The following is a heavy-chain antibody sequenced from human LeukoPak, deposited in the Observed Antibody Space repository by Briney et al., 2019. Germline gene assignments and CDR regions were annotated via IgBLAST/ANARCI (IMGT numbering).Heavy chain of an antibody. V-gene: IGHV4-61*01. CDR1: GGSVSSGSYY. D-gene: IGHD3-3*01. CDR2: IYSSGSA. J-gene: IGHJ3*02. Sequence: SETLSLTCTVSGGSVSSGSYYWSWIRQPPGKGLEWMGYIYSSGSANYNPSLKSRVTISVDTSKNQFSLKLNSVTAADTAVYYCARGGDFWSGYYNAFDIWGQGTMVTVSS. CDR3: ARGGDFWSGYYNAFDI.